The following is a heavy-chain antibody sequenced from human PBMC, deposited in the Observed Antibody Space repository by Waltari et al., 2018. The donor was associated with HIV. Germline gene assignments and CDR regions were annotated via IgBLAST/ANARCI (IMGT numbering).Heavy chain of an antibody. J-gene: IGHJ4*02. CDR2: ISSSSRYI. D-gene: IGHD1-7*01. CDR3: ARGVTGSTGGIDY. V-gene: IGHV3-21*01. CDR1: GFSFNIYS. Sequence: EVQLVESGGGLVEPGGSLRLSCAASGFSFNIYSMNWVRQAPGKGLEWVASISSSSRYIYYADSVKGRFTIARDNAKNSLYRQMNSLRADDRAVYYCARGVTGSTGGIDYWGQGTLVTVSS.